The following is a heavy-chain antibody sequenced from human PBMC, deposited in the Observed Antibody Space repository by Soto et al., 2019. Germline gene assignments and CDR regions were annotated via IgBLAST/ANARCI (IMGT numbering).Heavy chain of an antibody. CDR3: AKDVGFQQLLFVFET. Sequence: QVQLVQSGAEVKKPGSSVRVSCKASGGTFSNFGFSWVRQAPGQGLEWMGGIIPIFASSNYAQKFQGRLTITADESTGTAYIDLSSLRSEDPAVYFCAKDVGFQQLLFVFETWGQGTLVTVSS. J-gene: IGHJ5*02. CDR2: IIPIFASS. D-gene: IGHD6-13*01. V-gene: IGHV1-69*01. CDR1: GGTFSNFG.